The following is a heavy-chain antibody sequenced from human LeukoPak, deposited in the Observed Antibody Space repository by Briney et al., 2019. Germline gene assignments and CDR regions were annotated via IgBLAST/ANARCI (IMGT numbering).Heavy chain of an antibody. Sequence: PGGSLRLSCAASGFTFSSYAMRWVRQAPGKGLEWVSAISGSGGSTYYADSVKGRFTISRDNSKNTLYLQMNSLRAEDTAVYYCAKKHIVVVTAGAEHYWGQGTLVTVSS. J-gene: IGHJ4*02. D-gene: IGHD2-21*02. CDR3: AKKHIVVVTAGAEHY. V-gene: IGHV3-23*01. CDR1: GFTFSSYA. CDR2: ISGSGGST.